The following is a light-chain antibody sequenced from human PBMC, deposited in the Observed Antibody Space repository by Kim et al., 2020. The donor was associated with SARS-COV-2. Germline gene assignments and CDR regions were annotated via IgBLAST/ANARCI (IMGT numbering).Light chain of an antibody. CDR1: NIGSKS. V-gene: IGLV3-21*04. J-gene: IGLJ3*02. Sequence: SYELTQPPSMSVAPGKTARITCGGNNIGSKSVHWYQQKPGQAPVLVIYYDSDRPSGIPERFSGSNSGNTATLTISRVEAGDEADYYCQGWDSSSDHWVFG. CDR2: YDS. CDR3: QGWDSSSDHWV.